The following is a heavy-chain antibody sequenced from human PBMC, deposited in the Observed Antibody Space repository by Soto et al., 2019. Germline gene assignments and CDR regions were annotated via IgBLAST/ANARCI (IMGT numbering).Heavy chain of an antibody. CDR1: GYTLISYR. J-gene: IGHJ5*02. Sequence: ASVKVASKPSGYTLISYRIGRVRLAPGQGLEWMGWISAYNGNTNYEKKLQGRVTMTTDTYRSTAYMELRSLRSEETAVYYCARSQIVGAHWFDPWAQGTLLTASS. V-gene: IGHV1-18*04. D-gene: IGHD1-26*01. CDR2: ISAYNGNT. CDR3: ARSQIVGAHWFDP.